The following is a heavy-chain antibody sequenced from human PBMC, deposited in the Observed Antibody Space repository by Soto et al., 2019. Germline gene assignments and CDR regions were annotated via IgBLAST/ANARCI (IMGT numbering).Heavy chain of an antibody. CDR1: GGTFSTLA. V-gene: IGHV1-69*01. CDR2: IIPIFGRP. J-gene: IGHJ4*02. CDR3: ARAPYEDYSVPEPNYFDS. Sequence: QVQLEQSGTEVKKHGSSVKVSCKASGGTFSTLAVSWVRQAPGQGLEWMGGIIPIFGRPVYAQKFQGRVTITADESTSIVYMELSSLSSEDTAVYYCARAPYEDYSVPEPNYFDSWGQGTLVTVSS. D-gene: IGHD4-17*01.